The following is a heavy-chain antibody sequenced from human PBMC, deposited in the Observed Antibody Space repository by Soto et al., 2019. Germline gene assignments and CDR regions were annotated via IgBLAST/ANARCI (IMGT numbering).Heavy chain of an antibody. V-gene: IGHV1-18*01. D-gene: IGHD4-17*01. J-gene: IGHJ1*01. Sequence: QVQLVQSGTDLKKPGASVKVSCKASGYTFTSYGISWVRQSPGHGLEWMGWISPLKGHTQYSHKAQGRVNLTTDTSSNTAYMEMTTLRVDDTAVYYCAMDYGDSPEYFQHWGQGTLVTVSS. CDR2: ISPLKGHT. CDR3: AMDYGDSPEYFQH. CDR1: GYTFTSYG.